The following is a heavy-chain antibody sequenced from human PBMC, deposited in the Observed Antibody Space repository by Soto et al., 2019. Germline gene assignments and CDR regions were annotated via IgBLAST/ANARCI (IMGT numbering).Heavy chain of an antibody. CDR3: ARLPIVVVPAAWDYYYMDV. J-gene: IGHJ6*03. CDR1: GGSISSYY. CDR2: IYYSGST. V-gene: IGHV4-59*08. D-gene: IGHD2-2*01. Sequence: SETLSLTCTVSGGSISSYYWSWIRQPPGKGLEWIGYIYYSGSTNYNPSLKSRVTISVDTSKNQFSLKLSSVTAADTAVYYCARLPIVVVPAAWDYYYMDVWGKGTTVTVS.